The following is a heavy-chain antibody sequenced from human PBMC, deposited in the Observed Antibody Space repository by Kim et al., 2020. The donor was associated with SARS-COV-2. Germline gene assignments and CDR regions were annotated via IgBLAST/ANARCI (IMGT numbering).Heavy chain of an antibody. V-gene: IGHV4-38-2*02. CDR1: GYSNRTHHY. J-gene: IGHJ6*03. Sequence: SETLSLTCTVSGYSNRTHHYWGWIRQPPGKGLEWIGSIYHSGETFYNSSLSSRVTVSVDTSKNQFSLTLNSVTAADTAVYYCARHNYMDVWGQGTTVTVSS. CDR3: ARHNYMDV. CDR2: IYHSGET.